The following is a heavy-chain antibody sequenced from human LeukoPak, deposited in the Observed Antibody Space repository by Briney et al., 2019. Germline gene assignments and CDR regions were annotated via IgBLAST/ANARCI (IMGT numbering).Heavy chain of an antibody. V-gene: IGHV4-34*01. D-gene: IGHD2-2*01. J-gene: IGHJ1*01. CDR2: INHSGST. CDR1: GGSFSGYY. Sequence: PSETLSLTCAVYGGSFSGYYWSWIRQPPGKGLEWIGEINHSGSTNYNPSLKSRVTISVDTSKNQFSLKLSSVTAADTAVYYCASLNSSTSCYYFQHWGQGTLVTVSS. CDR3: ASLNSSTSCYYFQH.